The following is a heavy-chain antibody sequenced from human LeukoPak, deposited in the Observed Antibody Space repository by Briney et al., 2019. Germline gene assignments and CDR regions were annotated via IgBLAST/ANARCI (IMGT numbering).Heavy chain of an antibody. CDR3: ARVLSGSGAFDI. V-gene: IGHV3-21*01. J-gene: IGHJ3*02. D-gene: IGHD1-26*01. CDR1: GFTLSSYS. Sequence: GGSLRLSCAASGFTLSSYSMNWVRQAPGKGLEWVSSISSSSSYIYYADSVKGRFTISRDNAKNSLYLQMNSLRAEDTAVYYCARVLSGSGAFDIWGQGTMVTVSS. CDR2: ISSSSSYI.